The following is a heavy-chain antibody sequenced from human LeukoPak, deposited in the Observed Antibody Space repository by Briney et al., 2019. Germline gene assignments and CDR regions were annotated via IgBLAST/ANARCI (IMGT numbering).Heavy chain of an antibody. Sequence: GGSLRLSCAASGFTFSSYGMHWVRQAPGKGLEWVAVISYDGSNKYYADSVKGRFTISRDNSKNTLYLQMNSLRAEDTAVYYCAKDRWEYYDSSGLDYWGQGTLVTVSS. CDR2: ISYDGSNK. CDR3: AKDRWEYYDSSGLDY. J-gene: IGHJ4*02. CDR1: GFTFSSYG. V-gene: IGHV3-30*18. D-gene: IGHD3-22*01.